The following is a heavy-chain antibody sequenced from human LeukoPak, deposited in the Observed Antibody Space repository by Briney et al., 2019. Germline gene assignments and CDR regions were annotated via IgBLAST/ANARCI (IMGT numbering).Heavy chain of an antibody. Sequence: GGSLRLSCAASGFTFSSYSMNWVRQAPGKGLEWVSSISSSGSYIYYADSVKGRFTISRDNAKNSLYLQINSLKAEDRAVYYCARDPYYGSNSRYYYYYGMDVWGQGTTVTVSS. CDR1: GFTFSSYS. V-gene: IGHV3-21*01. CDR2: ISSSGSYI. CDR3: ARDPYYGSNSRYYYYYGMDV. J-gene: IGHJ6*02. D-gene: IGHD4-23*01.